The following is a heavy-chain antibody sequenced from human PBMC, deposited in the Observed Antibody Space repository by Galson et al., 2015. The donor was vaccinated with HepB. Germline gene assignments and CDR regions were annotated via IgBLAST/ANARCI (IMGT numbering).Heavy chain of an antibody. CDR1: RGSINNYY. V-gene: IGHV4-59*01. J-gene: IGHJ4*02. CDR2: IYYSGST. CDR3: ARGAGYCSGSSCYVLDY. D-gene: IGHD2-15*01. Sequence: LSLTCTVSRGSINNYYWSWIRQPPGKGLEWIGYIYYSGSTTYNPSLKSRVTISVDTSKNQFSLNLSSVTAADTAVYYCARGAGYCSGSSCYVLDYWGQGTLVTVSS.